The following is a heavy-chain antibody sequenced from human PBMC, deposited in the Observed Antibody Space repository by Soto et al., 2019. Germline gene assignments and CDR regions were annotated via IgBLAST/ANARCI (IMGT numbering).Heavy chain of an antibody. Sequence: QVQLVQSGAEVRKPGSSVKVSCKASGGTFSNCAISWVRQAPGQGLEWTGGIIPIFGTANYAQKFQGRVTTTADESTRTSYMELSSLTSEDTAVYYCARGSIVTTLACFEFWGQGPLVPVSP. CDR1: GGTFSNCA. J-gene: IGHJ4*02. D-gene: IGHD3-16*01. V-gene: IGHV1-69*12. CDR3: ARGSIVTTLACFEF. CDR2: IIPIFGTA.